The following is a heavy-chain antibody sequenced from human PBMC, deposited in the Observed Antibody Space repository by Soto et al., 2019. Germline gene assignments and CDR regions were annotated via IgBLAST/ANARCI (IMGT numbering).Heavy chain of an antibody. CDR1: GFSVSSNY. Sequence: EVQLVESGGRSVQPGGSLKLSCAASGFSVSSNYMSWVRQGPGKGLEWVSVIYSGGNTYYADSVKGRFTISRHSSKNTLYLQMNSLRPEDTAVYYCARDRGVGRGYWGQGTLVTVSS. V-gene: IGHV3-53*04. D-gene: IGHD1-26*01. CDR3: ARDRGVGRGY. CDR2: IYSGGNT. J-gene: IGHJ4*02.